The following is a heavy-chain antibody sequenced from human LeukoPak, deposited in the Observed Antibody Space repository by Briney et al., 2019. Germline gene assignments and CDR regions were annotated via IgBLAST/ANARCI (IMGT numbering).Heavy chain of an antibody. D-gene: IGHD6-19*01. J-gene: IGHJ4*02. V-gene: IGHV3-48*02. Sequence: GGSLRLSCAASGFTFSSYGMNWVRQAPGKGLEWVSYISTSSNRIDYADSVKGRFTMSRDNAKNLLYLQMHSLRDEDTAMYYCARVSAPGPSGWYFGYWGQGTLVTVSS. CDR3: ARVSAPGPSGWYFGY. CDR2: ISTSSNRI. CDR1: GFTFSSYG.